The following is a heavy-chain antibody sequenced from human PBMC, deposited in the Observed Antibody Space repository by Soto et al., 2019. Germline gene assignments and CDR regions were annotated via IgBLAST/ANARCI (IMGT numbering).Heavy chain of an antibody. V-gene: IGHV3-23*01. CDR1: GFTFSSYA. Sequence: GGSLRLSCAASGFTFSSYAMSWVRQAPGKGLEWVSAISGSGGSTYYADSVKGRFTISRDNSKNTLYLQMNSLRAEDTAVYYCAKVVTYYDILTGYYRLYYFDYWGQGTLVTVSS. J-gene: IGHJ4*02. CDR3: AKVVTYYDILTGYYRLYYFDY. D-gene: IGHD3-9*01. CDR2: ISGSGGST.